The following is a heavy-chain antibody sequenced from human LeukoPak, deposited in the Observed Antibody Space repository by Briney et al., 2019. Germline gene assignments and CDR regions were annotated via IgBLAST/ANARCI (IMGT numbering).Heavy chain of an antibody. CDR3: ARGFIVGATKLGWFDP. CDR1: GYTLTSYY. V-gene: IGHV1-46*01. J-gene: IGHJ5*02. CDR2: IDPSDGST. Sequence: ASVKVSCKASGYTLTSYYMHWVRQTPGQGLEWMGIIDPSDGSTNYAQKLQARVTMTRDMSTSTVYMELSSLRSEDTAVYYCARGFIVGATKLGWFDPWGQGTLVTVSS. D-gene: IGHD1-26*01.